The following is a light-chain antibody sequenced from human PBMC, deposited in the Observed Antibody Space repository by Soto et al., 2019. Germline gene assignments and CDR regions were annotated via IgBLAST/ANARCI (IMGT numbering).Light chain of an antibody. J-gene: IGLJ3*02. V-gene: IGLV2-14*01. Sequence: QSVLTQPASVSGSPGQSITISCTGTSSDVGGYNYVSWYQQHPGKAPKLMIYEVSNWPSGVSNRFSGSKSGNTASLTISGLQAEDEADYYCRSHTNSNTQVFGGGTKLTVL. CDR3: RSHTNSNTQV. CDR2: EVS. CDR1: SSDVGGYNY.